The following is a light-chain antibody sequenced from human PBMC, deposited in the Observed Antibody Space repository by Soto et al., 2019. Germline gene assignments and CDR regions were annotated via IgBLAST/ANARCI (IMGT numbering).Light chain of an antibody. CDR3: QTWGTGGVV. CDR2: FNRDGSH. CDR1: SGHSSYA. Sequence: QLVLTQSPSASASLGASVKLTCTLSSGHSSYAIAWHQQQPEKGPRYLMKFNRDGSHSKGDGIPDRFSGSSSGAERYLTISSPQSEDEADYYCQTWGTGGVVFGGGTKLTVL. J-gene: IGLJ2*01. V-gene: IGLV4-69*01.